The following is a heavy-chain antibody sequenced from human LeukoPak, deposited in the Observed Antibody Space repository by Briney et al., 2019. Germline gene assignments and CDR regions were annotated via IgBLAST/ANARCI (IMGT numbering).Heavy chain of an antibody. V-gene: IGHV1-69*13. Sequence: SVKVSFKASGGTFSSYAISWVRQAPGQGLEWMGGIIPIFGTANYAQKFQGRVTITADESTSTAYMELSSLRSEDTAVYYCARERVQRRYCSSTSCYPSDYWGQGTLVTVSS. CDR3: ARERVQRRYCSSTSCYPSDY. CDR1: GGTFSSYA. CDR2: IIPIFGTA. J-gene: IGHJ4*02. D-gene: IGHD2-2*01.